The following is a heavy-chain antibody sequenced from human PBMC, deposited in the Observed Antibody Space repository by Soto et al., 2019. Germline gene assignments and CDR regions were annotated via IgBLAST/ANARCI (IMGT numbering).Heavy chain of an antibody. D-gene: IGHD2-15*01. Sequence: SETLSLTCTVSGGPISSSSYYWGWIRQPPGKGLEWIGSIYYSGSTYYNPSLKSRVTISVDTSKNQFSLKLSSVTAADTAVYYCARRGYCSGGSCYPKYYYYYGMDVWGQGTTVTVSS. CDR3: ARRGYCSGGSCYPKYYYYYGMDV. CDR1: GGPISSSSYY. CDR2: IYYSGST. J-gene: IGHJ6*02. V-gene: IGHV4-39*01.